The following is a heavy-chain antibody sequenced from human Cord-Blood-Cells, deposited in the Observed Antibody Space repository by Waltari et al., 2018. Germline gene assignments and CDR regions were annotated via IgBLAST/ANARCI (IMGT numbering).Heavy chain of an antibody. CDR3: ARGRDYGGNVCYGMDV. D-gene: IGHD4-17*01. J-gene: IGHJ6*02. CDR2: INHSGST. V-gene: IGHV4-34*01. Sequence: QVQLQQWGAGLLKPSETLSLTCAVYGGSFSGYYWSWIRQPPGKGLGWIGEINHSGSTNYNPSLKSRVTISVDTSKNQFSLKLSSVTAADTAVYYCARGRDYGGNVCYGMDVWGQGTTVTVSS. CDR1: GGSFSGYY.